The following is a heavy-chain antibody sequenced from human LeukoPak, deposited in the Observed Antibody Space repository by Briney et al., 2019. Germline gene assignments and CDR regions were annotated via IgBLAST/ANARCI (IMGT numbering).Heavy chain of an antibody. CDR1: GGSFSGYY. CDR3: VRGIRNSGSYYR. CDR2: INHSGST. J-gene: IGHJ5*02. V-gene: IGHV4-34*01. D-gene: IGHD1-26*01. Sequence: SETLSLTCAVYGGSFSGYYWSWIRQPPGNGLEWIGEINHSGSTNYNPSLKSRVTISVDTSKNQFSLELSSVTAADTAVYYCVRGIRNSGSYYRWGQGTLVTVSS.